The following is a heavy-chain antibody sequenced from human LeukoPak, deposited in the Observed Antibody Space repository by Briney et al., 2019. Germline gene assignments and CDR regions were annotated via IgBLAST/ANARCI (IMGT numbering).Heavy chain of an antibody. J-gene: IGHJ4*02. V-gene: IGHV3-30*02. Sequence: GGSLRLSCAASGFTFGSYGMHWVRQAPGKGLEWVTFIQSDGSNKYYADSVKGRFTISRDNAKNSLYLQMNSLRAEDTAVYYCARMYYYDSSGYYYDRYYFDYWGQGTLVTVSS. D-gene: IGHD3-22*01. CDR1: GFTFGSYG. CDR2: IQSDGSNK. CDR3: ARMYYYDSSGYYYDRYYFDY.